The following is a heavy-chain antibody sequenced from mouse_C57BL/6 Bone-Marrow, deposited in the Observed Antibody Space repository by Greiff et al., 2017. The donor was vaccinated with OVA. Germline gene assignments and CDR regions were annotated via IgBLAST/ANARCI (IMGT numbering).Heavy chain of an antibody. CDR2: IYPGSGST. D-gene: IGHD1-1*01. Sequence: QVHVKQPGAELVKPGASVKMSCKASGYTFTSYWITWVKQRPGQGLEWIGDIYPGSGSTNYNEKFKSKATLTVDTSSSTAYMQLSSLTSEDSAVYYCARQLTTVVGYWGQGTTLTVSS. CDR3: ARQLTTVVGY. J-gene: IGHJ2*01. V-gene: IGHV1-55*01. CDR1: GYTFTSYW.